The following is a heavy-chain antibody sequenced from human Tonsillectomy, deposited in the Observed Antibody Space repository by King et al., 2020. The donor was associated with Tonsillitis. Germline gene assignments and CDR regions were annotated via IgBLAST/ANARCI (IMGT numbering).Heavy chain of an antibody. CDR2: IWYDGSYQ. J-gene: IGHJ4*02. CDR1: GFNFSNYG. CDR3: AKDISYLMCSVWGAVDY. Sequence: VQLVESGGGVVQPGRSLRLSCAASGFNFSNYGLHWVRQAPGKGLEWVAVIWYDGSYQYYADSVKGRFTISRDNSKNTLYLQMNSLRAEDTAIYYCAKDISYLMCSVWGAVDYWGQGTLVTGST. D-gene: IGHD3-16*01. V-gene: IGHV3-33*06.